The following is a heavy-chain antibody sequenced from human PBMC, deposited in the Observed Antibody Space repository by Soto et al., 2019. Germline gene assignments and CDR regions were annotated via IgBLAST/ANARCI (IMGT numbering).Heavy chain of an antibody. CDR2: IYWDDDK. V-gene: IGHV2-5*02. CDR1: GFSLSTSGVG. CDR3: AHRRAQFGEFPSDFDY. D-gene: IGHD3-10*01. J-gene: IGHJ4*02. Sequence: QITLKESGPPLVKPTQTLTLTCTFSGFSLSTSGVGVGWIRQPPGKALEWLALIYWDDDKRYSPSLKSRLTITKDTSKNQVVLTMTNMDPVDTATYYCAHRRAQFGEFPSDFDYWGQGTLVTVSS.